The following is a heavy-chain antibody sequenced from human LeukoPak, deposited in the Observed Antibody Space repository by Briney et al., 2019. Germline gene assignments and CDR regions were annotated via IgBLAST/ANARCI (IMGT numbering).Heavy chain of an antibody. V-gene: IGHV4-34*01. J-gene: IGHJ4*02. CDR2: INHSGST. Sequence: SETLSLTCAVYGGSFSGYYWSWLRQPPGKGLEWIGEINHSGSTNYNPSLKSRVTISVDTSKNQFSLKLSSVTAADTAVYYCARADCSGGSCYSVLRYYFDYWGQGTLVTVSS. CDR3: ARADCSGGSCYSVLRYYFDY. D-gene: IGHD2-15*01. CDR1: GGSFSGYY.